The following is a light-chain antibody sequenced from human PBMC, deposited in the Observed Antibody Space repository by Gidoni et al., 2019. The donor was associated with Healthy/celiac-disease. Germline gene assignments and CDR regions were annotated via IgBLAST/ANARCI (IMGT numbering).Light chain of an antibody. J-gene: IGKJ1*01. CDR2: GAS. CDR1: HSVSSNY. CDR3: QQYGSSPLT. V-gene: IGKV3-20*01. Sequence: DTVLPQSPCTLSLSPGESATRSCRASHSVSSNYLAWYQQKPGQAPRLLIYGASSMATGIPDRFSGSGSGTDFTLTISRLQPEDFAVYYCQQYGSSPLTFGQGTKVEVK.